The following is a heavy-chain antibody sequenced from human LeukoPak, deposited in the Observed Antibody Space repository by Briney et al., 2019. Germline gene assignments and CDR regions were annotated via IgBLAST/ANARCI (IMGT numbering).Heavy chain of an antibody. CDR2: VWSDGNNK. Sequence: TGGSLRLSCVASGFTFNTYALQWVRQAPGKGREWVAIVWSDGNNKFYGDSVKGRFTISRDNSENTLHLQINSLRAEDTAMYYCAKDQGGGNYRVYFENRGPGTLVTVSP. J-gene: IGHJ4*02. CDR3: AKDQGGGNYRVYFEN. CDR1: GFTFNTYA. V-gene: IGHV3-33*06. D-gene: IGHD1-26*01.